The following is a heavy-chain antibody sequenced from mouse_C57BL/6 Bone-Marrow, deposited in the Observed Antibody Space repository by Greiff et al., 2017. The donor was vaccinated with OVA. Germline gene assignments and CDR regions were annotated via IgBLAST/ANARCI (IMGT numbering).Heavy chain of an antibody. J-gene: IGHJ2*01. CDR3: ARDRGLHDFDY. D-gene: IGHD2-4*01. CDR2: ISDGGSYT. V-gene: IGHV5-4*01. CDR1: GFTFSSYA. Sequence: EVKLVESGGGLVKPGGSLKLSCAASGFTFSSYAMSWVRQTPEKRLEWVATISDGGSYTYYPDNVQGRFTISRDNAKNNLYLQMSHLKSEDTAMYYCARDRGLHDFDYWGQGTTLTVSS.